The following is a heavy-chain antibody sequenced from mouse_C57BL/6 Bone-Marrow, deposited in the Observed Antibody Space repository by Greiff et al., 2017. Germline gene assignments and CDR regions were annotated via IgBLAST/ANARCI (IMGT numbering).Heavy chain of an antibody. Sequence: VQLQQPGAELVKPGASVKLSCKASGYTFTSYWMQWVKQRPGQGLEWIGEIDPSDSYTNYNQKFKGKATLTVDTSSSTAYMQLSSLTSEDSAVYYCARRYGFDYWCQGTTLTVSS. CDR2: IDPSDSYT. V-gene: IGHV1-50*01. J-gene: IGHJ2*01. D-gene: IGHD1-1*02. CDR1: GYTFTSYW. CDR3: ARRYGFDY.